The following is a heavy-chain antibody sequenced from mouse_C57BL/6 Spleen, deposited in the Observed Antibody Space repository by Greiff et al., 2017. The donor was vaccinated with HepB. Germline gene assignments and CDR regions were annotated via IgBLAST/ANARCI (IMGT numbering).Heavy chain of an antibody. J-gene: IGHJ2*01. CDR2: INPSTGGT. D-gene: IGHD1-1*01. CDR3: ASTVGYYFGY. V-gene: IGHV1-42*01. Sequence: VQLQQSGPELVKPGASVKISCKASGYSFTGYYMNWVKQSPEKSLEWIGEINPSTGGTTYNQKFKAKATLTVDKSSSTAYMQLKSLTSEDSAVYYCASTVGYYFGYWGQGATLTVSS. CDR1: GYSFTGYY.